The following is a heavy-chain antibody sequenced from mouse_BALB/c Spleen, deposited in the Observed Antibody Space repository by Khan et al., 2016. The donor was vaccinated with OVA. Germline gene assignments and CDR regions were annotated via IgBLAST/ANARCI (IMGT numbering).Heavy chain of an antibody. CDR1: GYTFTDYY. D-gene: IGHD1-2*01. V-gene: IGHV1-77*01. CDR3: ARRNYFGYTFAY. CDR2: ISPGSGDS. Sequence: QVQLKESGAELARPGASVKLSCKASGYTFTDYYINWVKQRTGQGLEWIGEISPGSGDSYYNERFKGMAPLTADTFFSTAYLQLRRLTSEASAVYFSARRNYFGYTFAYWGQGTLVTVSA. J-gene: IGHJ3*01.